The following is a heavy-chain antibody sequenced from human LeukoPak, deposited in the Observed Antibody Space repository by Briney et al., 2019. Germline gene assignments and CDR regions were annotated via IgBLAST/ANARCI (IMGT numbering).Heavy chain of an antibody. J-gene: IGHJ4*02. Sequence: GGSLRLSCAASGFTFSSYWMTWVRQAPGKGLEWVANIKEDGTETSYVGSVKGRFTISRDNAKNSLYLQMNSLRAEDTALYYCARDEFGPLAFWGRGTLVTVSS. CDR1: GFTFSSYW. D-gene: IGHD3/OR15-3a*01. V-gene: IGHV3-7*03. CDR2: IKEDGTET. CDR3: ARDEFGPLAF.